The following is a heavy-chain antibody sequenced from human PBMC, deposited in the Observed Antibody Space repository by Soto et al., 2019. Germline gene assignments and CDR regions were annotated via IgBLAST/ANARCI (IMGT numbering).Heavy chain of an antibody. CDR3: ARDAASGYYYYFYYYYGMDV. CDR2: INSDGSST. D-gene: IGHD3-22*01. Sequence: PGGSLRLSCAASGFTFISYWMHWVRQAPGKGLVWVSRINSDGSSTSYADSVKGRFTISRDNAKNTLYLQMNSLRAEDTAVYYCARDAASGYYYYFYYYYGMDVWGQGTTVTVSS. J-gene: IGHJ6*02. V-gene: IGHV3-74*01. CDR1: GFTFISYW.